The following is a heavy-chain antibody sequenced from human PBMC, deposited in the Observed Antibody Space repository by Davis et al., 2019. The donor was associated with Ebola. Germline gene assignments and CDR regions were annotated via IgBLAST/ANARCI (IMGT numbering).Heavy chain of an antibody. J-gene: IGHJ4*02. Sequence: PGGSLRLSCAASGFTFSSYWMHWVRQAPGKGLVWVSRINSDGSSTSYADSVKGRFTISRDNAKNTLYLQMNSLRAEDTAVYYCARVGYYGSGSYYTIDYWGQGTLVTVSS. V-gene: IGHV3-74*01. D-gene: IGHD3-10*01. CDR2: INSDGSST. CDR1: GFTFSSYW. CDR3: ARVGYYGSGSYYTIDY.